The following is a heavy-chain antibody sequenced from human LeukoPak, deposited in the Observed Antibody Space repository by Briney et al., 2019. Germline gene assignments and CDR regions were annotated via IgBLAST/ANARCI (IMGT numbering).Heavy chain of an antibody. Sequence: PGGSLRLSCAASGFTFSSYSMNWARQAPGKGLEWVSSISSSSSYIYYADSVKGRFTISRDNAKNSLYLQMNSLRAEDTAVYYCARSQTRWLQSTYWGQGTLVTVSS. CDR2: ISSSSSYI. V-gene: IGHV3-21*01. CDR3: ARSQTRWLQSTY. CDR1: GFTFSSYS. J-gene: IGHJ4*02. D-gene: IGHD5-24*01.